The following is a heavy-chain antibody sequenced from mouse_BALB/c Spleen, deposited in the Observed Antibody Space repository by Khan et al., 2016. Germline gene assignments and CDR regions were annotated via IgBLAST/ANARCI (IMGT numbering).Heavy chain of an antibody. CDR3: AGRRYGGYFDY. Sequence: VQLQQPGAELVKPGASVKLSCTASGFNIKDTYMHWVKQRPEQGLEWIGRIDPANGNTKHDPKFQGKATITADTSPNPPYLQLSSLTTEDTAVPCCAGRRYGGYFDYWGQGATLTVSS. J-gene: IGHJ2*01. D-gene: IGHD2-14*01. V-gene: IGHV14-3*02. CDR2: IDPANGNT. CDR1: GFNIKDTY.